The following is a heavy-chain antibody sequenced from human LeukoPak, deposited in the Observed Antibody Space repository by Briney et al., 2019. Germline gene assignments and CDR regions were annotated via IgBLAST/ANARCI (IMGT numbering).Heavy chain of an antibody. V-gene: IGHV4-38-2*01. CDR3: ARQYFWSGYWAY. CDR2: IYHSGST. J-gene: IGHJ4*02. D-gene: IGHD3-3*01. CDR1: GYSISSGYY. Sequence: SVTLSLTCAVSGYSISSGYYWGWIRQPPGKGVEWIGSIYHSGSTYYNPSLKSRVTISVDTSKNQFSLKLSSVTAADTAVYYCARQYFWSGYWAYWGQGTLVTVSS.